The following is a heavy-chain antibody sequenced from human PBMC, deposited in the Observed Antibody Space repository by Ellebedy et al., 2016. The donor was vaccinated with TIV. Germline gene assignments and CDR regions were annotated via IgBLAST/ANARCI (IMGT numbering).Heavy chain of an antibody. D-gene: IGHD5-24*01. CDR2: IIPIFGKA. CDR1: GGTFNSYG. CDR3: AKCEDGYNSYYYYGMDV. V-gene: IGHV1-69*13. J-gene: IGHJ6*02. Sequence: AASVKVSCKAYGGTFNSYGITWVRQAPGQGLEWMGEIIPIFGKANYAQKFQDRVTISADESTSTSYMELRSLRSADTAVYYCAKCEDGYNSYYYYGMDVWGQGTTVTVSS.